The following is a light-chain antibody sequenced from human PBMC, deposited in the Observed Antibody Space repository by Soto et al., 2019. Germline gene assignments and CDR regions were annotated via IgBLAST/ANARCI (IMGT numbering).Light chain of an antibody. Sequence: IVLTQSPGTLSLFPGERATLSFRASQSISGIYLAWYQQKPGQPPRLLMYAASSRASGIPDRFSGSGSGTDFTLTISRLEPEDFAVYYCQQSSSSPITFGQGTRLEI. CDR2: AAS. J-gene: IGKJ5*01. V-gene: IGKV3-20*01. CDR3: QQSSSSPIT. CDR1: QSISGIY.